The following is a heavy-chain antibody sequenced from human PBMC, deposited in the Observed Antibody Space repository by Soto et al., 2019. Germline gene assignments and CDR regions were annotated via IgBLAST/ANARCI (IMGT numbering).Heavy chain of an antibody. CDR1: GGSISSYY. V-gene: IGHV4-59*01. D-gene: IGHD5-12*01. J-gene: IGHJ4*02. CDR2: IYYSGST. CDR3: ARENVEMATAYFDY. Sequence: QVQLQESGPGLVKPSETLSLTCTVSGGSISSYYWSWIRQPPGKGLEWIGYIYYSGSTNYNPSLMSRVTISVDTSKNLFSLKLSSVTAADTAVYYCARENVEMATAYFDYWGQGTLVTVSS.